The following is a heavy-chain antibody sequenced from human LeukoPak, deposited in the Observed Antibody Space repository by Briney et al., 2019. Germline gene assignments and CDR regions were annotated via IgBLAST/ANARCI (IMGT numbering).Heavy chain of an antibody. J-gene: IGHJ4*02. V-gene: IGHV4-34*01. CDR2: INDSGTT. D-gene: IGHD3-10*01. CDR1: SEFFSGYY. CDR3: ARLPLGAFGEVLNFDC. Sequence: SETLSLTCGVSSEFFSGYYWGWIRQPPGKGLEWIGDINDSGTTKYNPTLGSRVTVSIDTSKNQFSLKVKSVTAADTGVYYCARLPLGAFGEVLNFDCWGQGALVTVSS.